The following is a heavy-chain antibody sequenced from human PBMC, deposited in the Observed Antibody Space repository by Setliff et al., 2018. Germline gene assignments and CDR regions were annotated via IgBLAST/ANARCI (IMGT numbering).Heavy chain of an antibody. CDR1: GYTFTDKA. Sequence: ASVKVSCKASGYTFTDKAIHWVRQAPGQRPEWMGWNHAGNGITEYSQDFQGRVSITRDTSASTAYMELRSLTSEDMAVYYCARSTDSNGYYGFDSWGQGTLVTVSS. CDR3: ARSTDSNGYYGFDS. J-gene: IGHJ4*02. V-gene: IGHV1-3*02. CDR2: NHAGNGIT. D-gene: IGHD3-22*01.